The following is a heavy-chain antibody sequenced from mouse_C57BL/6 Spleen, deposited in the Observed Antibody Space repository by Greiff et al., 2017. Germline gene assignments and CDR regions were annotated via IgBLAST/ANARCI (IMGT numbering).Heavy chain of an antibody. CDR1: GYSFTGYY. V-gene: IGHV1-42*01. Sequence: VHVKQSGPELVKPGASVKISCKASGYSFTGYYMNWVKQSPEKSLEWIGEINPSTGGTTYNQQFKAKAPLTVDKSSRTAYMQLKSLTSGDSAVNDCASRYDYVTWFAYWGQGTLVTVSA. D-gene: IGHD2-4*01. CDR3: ASRYDYVTWFAY. J-gene: IGHJ3*01. CDR2: INPSTGGT.